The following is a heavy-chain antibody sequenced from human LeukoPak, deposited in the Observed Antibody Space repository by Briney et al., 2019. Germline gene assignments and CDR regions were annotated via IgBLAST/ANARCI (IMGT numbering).Heavy chain of an antibody. CDR3: AGSFDWYEYNWFDP. J-gene: IGHJ5*02. CDR1: GGSISSSSYY. V-gene: IGHV4-39*01. CDR2: IYYSGST. Sequence: SETLSLTCTVSGGSISSSSYYWGWIRQPPGKGLEWIGSIYYSGSTYYNPSLKSRVTISVDTSKNQFSLKLSSVTAADTAVYYCAGSFDWYEYNWFDPWGQGTLVTVSS. D-gene: IGHD3-9*01.